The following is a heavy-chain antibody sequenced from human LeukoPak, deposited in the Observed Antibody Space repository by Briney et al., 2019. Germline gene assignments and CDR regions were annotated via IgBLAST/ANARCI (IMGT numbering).Heavy chain of an antibody. V-gene: IGHV4-4*09. D-gene: IGHD3-3*01. Sequence: SETLSLTCTVSGGSISSYYWSWIRQPPGKGLEWIGYIYTSGSTNYNPSLKSRVTISVDTSKNQFSLKLSSVTAADTAVYYCARYDSNYYYYMDVRGKGTTVTVSS. CDR1: GGSISSYY. CDR2: IYTSGST. CDR3: ARYDSNYYYYMDV. J-gene: IGHJ6*03.